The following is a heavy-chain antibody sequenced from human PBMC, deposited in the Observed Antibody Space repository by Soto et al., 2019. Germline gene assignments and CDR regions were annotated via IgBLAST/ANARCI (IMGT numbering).Heavy chain of an antibody. CDR3: ARGISGGYSGFDY. D-gene: IGHD1-26*01. V-gene: IGHV4-59*01. Sequence: SETLSLTCTVSGGSISGYYWSWIRQPPGKGLEWIGYIYYSGSTNYNPSLKSRVTISVDTSKNQFSLKLSSVTAADTAVYYCARGISGGYSGFDYWGQGTLVTVSS. J-gene: IGHJ4*02. CDR1: GGSISGYY. CDR2: IYYSGST.